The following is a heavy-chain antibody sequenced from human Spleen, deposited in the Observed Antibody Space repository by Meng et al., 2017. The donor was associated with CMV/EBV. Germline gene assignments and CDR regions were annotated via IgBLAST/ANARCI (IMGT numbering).Heavy chain of an antibody. CDR2: IKQDGSEK. J-gene: IGHJ6*02. D-gene: IGHD1-26*01. V-gene: IGHV3-7*03. CDR3: ARTQLPAHGGSYRYYYYYAMDF. Sequence: GESLKFSCAASGFTFSSYWMSWVRQAPGKGLEWVANIKQDGSEKYYVDSVKGRFTISRDNAKNSLYLQMNSLRAEDTAVYFCARTQLPAHGGSYRYYYYYAMDFWGQGTTVTVSS. CDR1: GFTFSSYW.